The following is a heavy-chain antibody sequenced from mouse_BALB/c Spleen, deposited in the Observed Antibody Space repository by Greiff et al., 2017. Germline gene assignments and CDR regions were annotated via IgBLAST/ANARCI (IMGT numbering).Heavy chain of an antibody. J-gene: IGHJ2*01. CDR2: INSNGGST. V-gene: IGHV5-6-2*01. D-gene: IGHD3-1*01. Sequence: EVQLVESGGGLVKLGGSLKLSCAASGFTFSSYYMSWVRQTPEKRLELVAAINSNGGSTYYPDTVKGRFTISRDNAKNTLYLQMSSLKSEDTALYYCARQSSSGYLDYWGQGTTLTVSS. CDR1: GFTFSSYY. CDR3: ARQSSSGYLDY.